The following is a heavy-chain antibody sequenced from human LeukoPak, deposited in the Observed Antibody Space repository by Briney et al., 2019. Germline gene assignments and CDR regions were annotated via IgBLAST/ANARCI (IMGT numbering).Heavy chain of an antibody. D-gene: IGHD3-22*01. J-gene: IGHJ6*02. CDR2: ISSSGGTI. CDR3: ARDWPYYDSSGYYPKSWYYYYGMDV. Sequence: GGSLRLSCAASGFTFSDYYMSWIRQAPGKGLEWVSYISSSGGTIYYADSVKGRFTISRDNAKNSLYLQMNSLRAEDTAVYYCARDWPYYDSSGYYPKSWYYYYGMDVWGQGTTVTVSS. V-gene: IGHV3-11*01. CDR1: GFTFSDYY.